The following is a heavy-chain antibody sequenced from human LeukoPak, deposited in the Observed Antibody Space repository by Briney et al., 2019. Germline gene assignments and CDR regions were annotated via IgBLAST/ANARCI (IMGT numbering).Heavy chain of an antibody. Sequence: GGSLRLSCAVSGFTFSSYGVYWVRQAPGRGLEWVSSNSGGSSYYADSVKGRFIISRDNSKNTLYLQMNSLRAEDTAVYYCAKDLGSSGWYIDHWGQGTLVTVSS. D-gene: IGHD6-19*01. CDR1: GFTFSSYG. CDR3: AKDLGSSGWYIDH. CDR2: NSGGSS. J-gene: IGHJ4*02. V-gene: IGHV3-23*01.